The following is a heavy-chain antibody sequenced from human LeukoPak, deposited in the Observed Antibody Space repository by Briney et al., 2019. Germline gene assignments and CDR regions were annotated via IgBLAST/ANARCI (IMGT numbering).Heavy chain of an antibody. J-gene: IGHJ4*02. CDR2: INHRGSS. CDR3: ARGSSFDGYCSAGACDAGYYDS. D-gene: IGHD2-15*01. Sequence: SETLSLTCAVYAESFSAYFWNWIRQAPGKPLEYIGEINHRGSSHYNPSLKTRATLSVDTSKNQFSLKLTSVTAADTAVYFCARGSSFDGYCSAGACDAGYYDSWGQGTPVTVSS. V-gene: IGHV4-34*01. CDR1: AESFSAYF.